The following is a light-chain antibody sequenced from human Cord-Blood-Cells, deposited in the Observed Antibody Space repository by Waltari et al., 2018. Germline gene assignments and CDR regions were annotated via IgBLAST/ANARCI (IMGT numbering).Light chain of an antibody. CDR3: QQYDNLPQWT. J-gene: IGKJ1*01. Sequence: DIQLPQLQSSWHAFVEAGVTITCKPSQDIRNYLNGYQQKPGKAPKLLINDASNLETGVPSRFSGIGSGTDFTFTISSLQPEDIATYYCQQYDNLPQWTFGQGTKVEIK. CDR2: DAS. CDR1: QDIRNY. V-gene: IGKV1-33*01.